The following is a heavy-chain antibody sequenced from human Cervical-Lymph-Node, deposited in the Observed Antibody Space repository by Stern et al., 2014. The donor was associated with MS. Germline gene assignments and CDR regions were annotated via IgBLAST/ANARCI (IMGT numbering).Heavy chain of an antibody. V-gene: IGHV4-31*03. Sequence: VQLVESGPGLVKPSQTLSLTCTVSGGSVSSGSRYWSWIRQHPGKGLEWIGYICYSGNTYYSPSLQSRLTISMDTSKNQFSLKLRSVTAADTAIYYCARVTEFLRFFYPDYWGQGTLVTVSS. CDR1: GGSVSSGSRY. J-gene: IGHJ4*02. CDR3: ARVTEFLRFFYPDY. D-gene: IGHD3-3*01. CDR2: ICYSGNT.